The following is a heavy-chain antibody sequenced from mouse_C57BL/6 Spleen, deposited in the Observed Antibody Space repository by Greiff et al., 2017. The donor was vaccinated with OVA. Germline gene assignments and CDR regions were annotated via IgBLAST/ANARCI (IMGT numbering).Heavy chain of an antibody. CDR1: GYTFTSYW. J-gene: IGHJ2*01. CDR2: IDPSDSYT. D-gene: IGHD2-1*01. Sequence: VQLQQSGAELVKPGASVKMSCKASGYTFTSYWMHWVKQRPGQGLEWIGEIDPSDSYTNYNQKFKGKSTLTVDKSSSTAYMQLSSLTSEDSAVYYCARQGTMVNFDYWGQGTTLTVSS. V-gene: IGHV1-69*01. CDR3: ARQGTMVNFDY.